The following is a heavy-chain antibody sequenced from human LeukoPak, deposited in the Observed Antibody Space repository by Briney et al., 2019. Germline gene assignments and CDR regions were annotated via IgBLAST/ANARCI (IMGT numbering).Heavy chain of an antibody. D-gene: IGHD3-10*01. CDR1: GFTFSSYA. CDR2: ISSSSTTT. CDR3: VKDVHGSCGSETMDV. V-gene: IGHV3-23*01. Sequence: GGSLRLSCAASGFTFSSYAMNWVRQAPGKGLEWVSGISSSSTTTYYADSVKGRFIISRDNAKKSLYLQMNSLRAEDTAVYYCVKDVHGSCGSETMDVWGKGTTVTVSS. J-gene: IGHJ6*04.